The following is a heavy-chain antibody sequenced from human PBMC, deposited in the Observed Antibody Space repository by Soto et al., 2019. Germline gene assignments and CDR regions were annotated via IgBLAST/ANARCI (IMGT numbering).Heavy chain of an antibody. Sequence: GGSLRLSCAASGFTFSSYSMNWVRQAPGKGLEWVSYISSSSSTIYYADSVKGRFTISRDNAKNSLYLQMNSLRAEDTAVYYCAREGGGYNIPPYYYYYYGMDVWGQGTTVTVSS. V-gene: IGHV3-48*04. CDR1: GFTFSSYS. CDR2: ISSSSSTI. CDR3: AREGGGYNIPPYYYYYYGMDV. D-gene: IGHD5-12*01. J-gene: IGHJ6*02.